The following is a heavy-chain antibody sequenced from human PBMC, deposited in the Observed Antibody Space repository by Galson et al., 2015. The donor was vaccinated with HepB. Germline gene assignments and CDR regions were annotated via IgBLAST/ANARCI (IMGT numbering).Heavy chain of an antibody. Sequence: SLRLSCAASGFTFSSYAMSWVRQAPGKGLEWVSSISDSGISTYYADSVEGRFTISRDNSNTTLYLQMNNLRPDDTAVYFCARDGLRAAAGKARGGWGQGTLVTVSS. CDR3: ARDGLRAAAGKARGG. CDR2: ISDSGIST. D-gene: IGHD6-13*01. V-gene: IGHV3-23*01. CDR1: GFTFSSYA. J-gene: IGHJ4*02.